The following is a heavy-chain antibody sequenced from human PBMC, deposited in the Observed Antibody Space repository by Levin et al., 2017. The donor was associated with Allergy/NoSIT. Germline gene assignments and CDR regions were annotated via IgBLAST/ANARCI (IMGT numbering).Heavy chain of an antibody. CDR1: GFTFSSYD. Sequence: HTSETLSLTCAASGFTFSSYDMHWVRQATGKGLEWVSAIGTAGDTYYPGSVKGRFTISRENAKNSLYLQMNSLRAGDTAVYYCARLSQLDDAFDIWGQGTMVTVSS. V-gene: IGHV3-13*01. J-gene: IGHJ3*02. D-gene: IGHD6-13*01. CDR2: IGTAGDT. CDR3: ARLSQLDDAFDI.